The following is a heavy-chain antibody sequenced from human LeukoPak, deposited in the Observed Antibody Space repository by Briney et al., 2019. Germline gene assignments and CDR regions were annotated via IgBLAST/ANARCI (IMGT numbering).Heavy chain of an antibody. CDR1: GGSFSGYY. CDR3: ARGLYYYGSGSYYY. CDR2: INHSGST. V-gene: IGHV4-34*01. Sequence: SQTLSLTCAVYGGSFSGYYWSWIRQPPGKGLEWIGEINHSGSTNYNPSLKSRVTISVDTSKNQFSLKLSSVTAADTAVYYCARGLYYYGSGSYYYWGQGTLVTVSS. D-gene: IGHD3-10*01. J-gene: IGHJ4*02.